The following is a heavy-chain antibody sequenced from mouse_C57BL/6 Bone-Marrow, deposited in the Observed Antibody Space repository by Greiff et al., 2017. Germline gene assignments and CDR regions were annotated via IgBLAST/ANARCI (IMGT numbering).Heavy chain of an antibody. Sequence: VQLQQSGPELVKPGASVKISCKASGYTFTDYYMNWVKQSHGKSLEWIGDINPNNGGTSYNQKFKGKATLTVDKSSSTAYMELRRLTSEDSAVYYGARPYYYGSSWGDYWGQGTTLTVSS. D-gene: IGHD1-1*01. V-gene: IGHV1-26*01. J-gene: IGHJ2*01. CDR3: ARPYYYGSSWGDY. CDR1: GYTFTDYY. CDR2: INPNNGGT.